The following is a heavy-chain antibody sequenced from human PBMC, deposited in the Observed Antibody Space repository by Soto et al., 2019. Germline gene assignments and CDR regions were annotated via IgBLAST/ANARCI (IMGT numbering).Heavy chain of an antibody. D-gene: IGHD2-8*01. V-gene: IGHV3-23*01. CDR2: ISGSGVSA. CDR1: GFTFSSYA. Sequence: GGSLRLSCAASGFTFSSYAMSWVRQAPGKGLEWVSTISGSGVSAYFADSVKGRFTISRDNSKNTLYLQMNSLRAEDTAVYYCAKSQMGSLSYFDYWGQGTLVTVS. CDR3: AKSQMGSLSYFDY. J-gene: IGHJ4*02.